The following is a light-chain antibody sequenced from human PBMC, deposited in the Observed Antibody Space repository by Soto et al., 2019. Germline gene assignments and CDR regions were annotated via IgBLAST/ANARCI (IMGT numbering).Light chain of an antibody. Sequence: EMVLTQSPGTLSLSPWERSTLSCISIQSVSSSYLAWYQQKPGQAPRLLIYGASSRATGIPDRFSGSGSGTDFTLTISRLEPEDFAVYYCQQYASSPRTFGQGTKVDIK. J-gene: IGKJ1*01. V-gene: IGKV3-20*01. CDR1: QSVSSSY. CDR2: GAS. CDR3: QQYASSPRT.